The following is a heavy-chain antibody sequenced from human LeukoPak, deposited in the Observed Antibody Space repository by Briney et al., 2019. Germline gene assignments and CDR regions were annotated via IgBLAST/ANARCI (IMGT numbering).Heavy chain of an antibody. J-gene: IGHJ4*02. CDR2: ISSGSSAV. Sequence: GGSLRLSCEASGFTFTTYSMTWVRQAPGKGLEWVSIISSGSSAVFSADALKGRFTISRDDAKNLLYLEMNRLRAEDTAVYYCARGHTAVTRHFDFWGQGTLVTVSS. V-gene: IGHV3-21*01. CDR1: GFTFTTYS. CDR3: ARGHTAVTRHFDF. D-gene: IGHD4-17*01.